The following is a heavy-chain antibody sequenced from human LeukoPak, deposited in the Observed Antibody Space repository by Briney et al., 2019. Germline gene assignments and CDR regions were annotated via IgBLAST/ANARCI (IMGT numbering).Heavy chain of an antibody. J-gene: IGHJ4*02. Sequence: GGSLRLSCAASRFILSTYDMNWVRQAPGKGLEWVSLITTGSHYIYYADSVKGRFTISRDNAKSSLFLQMNSLRAEDTAVYYCAAMRACSSTTCNPFDKWGQGTLVTVSS. CDR1: RFILSTYD. CDR3: AAMRACSSTTCNPFDK. V-gene: IGHV3-21*01. CDR2: ITTGSHYI. D-gene: IGHD2-2*01.